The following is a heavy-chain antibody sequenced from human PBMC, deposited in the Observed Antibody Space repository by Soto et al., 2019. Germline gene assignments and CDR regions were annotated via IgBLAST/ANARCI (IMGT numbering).Heavy chain of an antibody. Sequence: EVQLLESGGGLVQPGGSLRLSCAASGFTFSSYAMSWVRQAPGKGLEWVSAISGSGGSTYYADSVKGRFTISRDNSKNTLYLQMNSLRAEVTAVYYCAKSHTLGGDIDYWGQGTLVTVSS. CDR1: GFTFSSYA. D-gene: IGHD2-21*02. J-gene: IGHJ4*02. V-gene: IGHV3-23*01. CDR2: ISGSGGST. CDR3: AKSHTLGGDIDY.